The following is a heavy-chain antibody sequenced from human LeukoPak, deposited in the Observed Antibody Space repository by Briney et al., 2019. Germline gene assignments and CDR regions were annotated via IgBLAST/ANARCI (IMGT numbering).Heavy chain of an antibody. Sequence: GGSLRLSCAASGFGFGQYEMNWVRQAPGKGLEWIAYISVRAGTIYYGDSAEGRFTISRDDAKNSLYLQMNGLRVEDTAIYYCAKDFPHYYEVPHGMDVWGQGTAVTV. D-gene: IGHD3-22*01. CDR1: GFGFGQYE. CDR2: ISVRAGTI. CDR3: AKDFPHYYEVPHGMDV. J-gene: IGHJ6*02. V-gene: IGHV3-48*03.